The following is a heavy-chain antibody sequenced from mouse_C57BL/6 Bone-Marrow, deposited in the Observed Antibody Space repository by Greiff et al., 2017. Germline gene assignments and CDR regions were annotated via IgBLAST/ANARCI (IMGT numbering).Heavy chain of an antibody. Sequence: VQLVESGAELARPGASVKLSCKASGYTFTSYGISWVKQRTGQGLEWIGEIYPRSGNTYYNEKFKGKATLTADKSYSTAYMELRSLTSEDSAVYFCARKEGSYWYIDVWGTGTTVTVSS. J-gene: IGHJ1*03. CDR3: ARKEGSYWYIDV. CDR1: GYTFTSYG. D-gene: IGHD1-1*01. V-gene: IGHV1-81*01. CDR2: IYPRSGNT.